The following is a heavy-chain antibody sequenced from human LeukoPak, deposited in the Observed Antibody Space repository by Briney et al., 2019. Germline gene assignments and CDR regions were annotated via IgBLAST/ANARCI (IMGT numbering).Heavy chain of an antibody. CDR1: GGSISSYYW. CDR2: IDWDDDK. V-gene: IGHV2-70*11. D-gene: IGHD2-2*01. Sequence: TLSLTCTVSGGSISSYYWSWIRQPPGKALEWLARIDWDDDKYYSTSLKTRLTISKDTSKNQVVLTMTNMGPVDTATYYCARMFVVPAAYGYYYYYMDVWGKGTTVTVSS. J-gene: IGHJ6*03. CDR3: ARMFVVPAAYGYYYYYMDV.